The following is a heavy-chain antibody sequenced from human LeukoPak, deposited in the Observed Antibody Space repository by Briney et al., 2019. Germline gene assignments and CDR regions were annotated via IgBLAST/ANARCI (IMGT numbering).Heavy chain of an antibody. CDR2: IYYSGST. V-gene: IGHV4-59*08. CDR3: ARLGAGPTYYDFWSGYSSFYFDY. J-gene: IGHJ4*02. Sequence: SETLSLTCTVSGGSISSYYWSWIRQPPGKGLEWIGYIYYSGSTNYNPSLKSRVTISIDTSKNQFSLKLSSVTAADTAVYYCARLGAGPTYYDFWSGYSSFYFDYWGQGTLVTVSS. D-gene: IGHD3-3*01. CDR1: GGSISSYY.